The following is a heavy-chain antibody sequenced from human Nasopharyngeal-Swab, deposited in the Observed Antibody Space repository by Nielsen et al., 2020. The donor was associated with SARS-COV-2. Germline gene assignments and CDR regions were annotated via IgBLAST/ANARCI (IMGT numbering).Heavy chain of an antibody. D-gene: IGHD3-22*01. Sequence: SETLSLTCAVYGGSFSGYYWSWIRQPPGKGLEWIGEINHSGSTNYNPSLKSRVTMSVDTSKNQFSLKLSSVTAADTAVYYCARVDNYYDSSGYRQYYFDYWGQGTLVTVSS. V-gene: IGHV4-34*01. CDR1: GGSFSGYY. J-gene: IGHJ4*02. CDR3: ARVDNYYDSSGYRQYYFDY. CDR2: INHSGST.